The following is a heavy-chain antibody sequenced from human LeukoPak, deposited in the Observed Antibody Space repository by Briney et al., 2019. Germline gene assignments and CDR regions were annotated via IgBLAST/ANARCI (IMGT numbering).Heavy chain of an antibody. J-gene: IGHJ4*02. Sequence: GGSLRLSCAASGFTFSSYGMHWVRQAPGKGLEWVAFIRYDGSNKYYADSVKCRFTISRDNSKNTLYLQMNSLRAEDTAVYYCAKIHPPGRWYSSSWTFDYWGQGTLVTVSS. CDR2: IRYDGSNK. CDR3: AKIHPPGRWYSSSWTFDY. CDR1: GFTFSSYG. V-gene: IGHV3-30*02. D-gene: IGHD6-13*01.